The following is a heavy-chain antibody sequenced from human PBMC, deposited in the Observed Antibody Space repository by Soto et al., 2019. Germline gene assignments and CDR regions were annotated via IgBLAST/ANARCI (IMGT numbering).Heavy chain of an antibody. CDR3: ARASSTRGYSYGYWFDP. J-gene: IGHJ5*02. CDR2: IYYSGST. Sequence: SETLSLTCTVSGGSISSGGYYWSWIRQHPGKGLEWIGYIYYSGSTYYNPSLKSRVTISVDTSKNQFSLKLSSVTAADTAVYYCARASSTRGYSYGYWFDPWGRGTLVTVSS. V-gene: IGHV4-31*03. D-gene: IGHD5-18*01. CDR1: GGSISSGGYY.